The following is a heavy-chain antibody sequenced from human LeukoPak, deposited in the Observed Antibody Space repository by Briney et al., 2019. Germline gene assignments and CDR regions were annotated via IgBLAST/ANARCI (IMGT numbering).Heavy chain of an antibody. CDR3: ARINTISAFDI. CDR2: INPSGGST. Sequence: ASVKVSCKASGYTFTSYYMHWVRQAPGQGLEWMGIINPSGGSTSYAQKFQGRVTMTRDTSISTAYMELSRLRSDDTAVYYCARINTISAFDIWGQGTMVTVSS. J-gene: IGHJ3*02. D-gene: IGHD3-9*01. V-gene: IGHV1-46*01. CDR1: GYTFTSYY.